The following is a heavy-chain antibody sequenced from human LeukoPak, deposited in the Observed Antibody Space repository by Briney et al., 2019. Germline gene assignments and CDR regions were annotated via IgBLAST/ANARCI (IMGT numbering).Heavy chain of an antibody. Sequence: PGGSLRLSCAASGFTLSSYAMSWVRQAPGKGLEWVSGIIDSGESTYYANFAKGRFTISRDNSNNTLYLQMNSLRAEDTAVYYCAKLGGQELHNYYVAVCGKGTTAAVSS. V-gene: IGHV3-23*01. CDR3: AKLGGQELHNYYVAV. CDR1: GFTLSSYA. J-gene: IGHJ6*03. D-gene: IGHD3-16*01. CDR2: IIDSGEST.